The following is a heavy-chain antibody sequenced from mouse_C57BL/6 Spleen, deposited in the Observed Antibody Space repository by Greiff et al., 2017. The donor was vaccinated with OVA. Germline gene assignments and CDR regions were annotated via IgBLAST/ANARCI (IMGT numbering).Heavy chain of an antibody. J-gene: IGHJ2*01. D-gene: IGHD2-4*01. Sequence: EVQLVESGGGLVQPGGSMKLSCVASGFTFSNYWMNWVRQSPEKGLEWVAQIRLKSDNYATHYAESVKGRFTISRDDSKSSVYLQMNNLRAEDTGIYYCTVIYYDYDSFDYWGQGTTLTVSS. CDR2: IRLKSDNYAT. CDR3: TVIYYDYDSFDY. CDR1: GFTFSNYW. V-gene: IGHV6-3*01.